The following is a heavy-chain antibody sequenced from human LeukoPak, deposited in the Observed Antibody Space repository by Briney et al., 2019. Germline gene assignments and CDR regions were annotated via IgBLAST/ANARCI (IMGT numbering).Heavy chain of an antibody. Sequence: GGSLRLSCAASGVTLSNYAMSWVRQAPGKGPEWVAGISYSSGSIYYSDSVKGRFTISRDNSKSTLYLQMNSLRAEDTAVYYCAKDVLRLNYGYFDLWGRGTLVSVSS. D-gene: IGHD2-21*02. CDR1: GVTLSNYA. CDR2: ISYSSGSI. J-gene: IGHJ2*01. V-gene: IGHV3-23*01. CDR3: AKDVLRLNYGYFDL.